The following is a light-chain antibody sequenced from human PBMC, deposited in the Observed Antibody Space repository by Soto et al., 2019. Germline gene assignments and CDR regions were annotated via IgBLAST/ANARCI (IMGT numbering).Light chain of an antibody. CDR2: AAA. J-gene: IGKJ1*01. CDR3: QQRNSDRTWT. V-gene: IGKV1-9*01. Sequence: IQMTQSPSSLSASVGDRVTITCRASRGISSYLAWYQHKQGEAPKLLIDAAATVQSGVPARFSGTGSVTDVTLTISSLQPEDFPTYYFQQRNSDRTWTFGQGAKG. CDR1: RGISSY.